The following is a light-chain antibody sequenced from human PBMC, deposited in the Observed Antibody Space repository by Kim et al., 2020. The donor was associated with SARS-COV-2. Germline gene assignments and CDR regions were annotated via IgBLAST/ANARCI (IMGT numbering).Light chain of an antibody. V-gene: IGLV1-47*02. CDR3: AAWDDSLNGRWV. CDR1: SSDIGSNY. CDR2: STD. J-gene: IGLJ3*02. Sequence: RVTIFCSGSSSDIGSNYVYWYQQFPGTAPKLLIYSTDQRPSGVPDRFSGSKSGTSAPLAISGLRSEDEADYYCAAWDDSLNGRWVFGGGTQLTVL.